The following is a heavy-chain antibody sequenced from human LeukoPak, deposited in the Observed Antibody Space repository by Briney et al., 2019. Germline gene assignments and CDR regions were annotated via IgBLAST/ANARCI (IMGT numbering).Heavy chain of an antibody. CDR2: ISGSGDNT. J-gene: IGHJ4*02. V-gene: IGHV3-23*01. D-gene: IGHD3-22*01. CDR3: AKGSYYDSSGSFYFDY. Sequence: PGGSLRLSCAASGFTFSSYAMSWVRQAPEKGLEWVSGISGSGDNTYYADSVKGRFTISGDNSKNTLYVQVNSLGTEDTAAYYCAKGSYYDSSGSFYFDYWGQGTLVTVSS. CDR1: GFTFSSYA.